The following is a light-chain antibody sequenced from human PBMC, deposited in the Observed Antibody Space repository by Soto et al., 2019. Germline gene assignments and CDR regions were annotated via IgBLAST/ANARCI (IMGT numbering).Light chain of an antibody. CDR1: QSVSSSY. Sequence: EIVLTQSPGTLSLSPGERATLSCRASQSVSSSYLAWYQQKPGQAPRLLIYGESSRATGIPDRFSGSGSGTDFTLTISRLEPEDFAVYYCQQYGSSPFTLGPGTKVDIK. J-gene: IGKJ3*01. CDR2: GES. V-gene: IGKV3-20*01. CDR3: QQYGSSPFT.